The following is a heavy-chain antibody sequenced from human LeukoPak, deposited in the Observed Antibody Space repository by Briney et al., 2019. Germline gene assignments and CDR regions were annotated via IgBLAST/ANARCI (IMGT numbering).Heavy chain of an antibody. V-gene: IGHV4-4*07. CDR3: AKGPTRPWGDAFDI. Sequence: SETLFPTFPVSGGSISSYYLGWVRQPAGEGLEWIGRIYTSGSTNYNPSLKSRVTMSVDTSKNQFSLKLSSVTAADTAVYYCAKGPTRPWGDAFDIWGQGTMVTVSS. D-gene: IGHD3-16*01. J-gene: IGHJ3*02. CDR1: GGSISSYY. CDR2: IYTSGST.